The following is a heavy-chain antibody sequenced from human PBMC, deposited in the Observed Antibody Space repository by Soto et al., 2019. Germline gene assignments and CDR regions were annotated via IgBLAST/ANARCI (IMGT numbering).Heavy chain of an antibody. D-gene: IGHD3-3*01. CDR2: ISFQGTNT. CDR3: ARERSGAYFYGLDV. Sequence: GGSLRLSCYGASSTFGSYAMHWVRQTPAKGLEWVAKISFQGTNTHHADSVKGRFTISRDNSKNTLYLHTNSLRREDTGTYFCARERSGAYFYGLDVWGQGTKVTVS. J-gene: IGHJ6*01. V-gene: IGHV3-30-3*01. CDR1: SSTFGSYA.